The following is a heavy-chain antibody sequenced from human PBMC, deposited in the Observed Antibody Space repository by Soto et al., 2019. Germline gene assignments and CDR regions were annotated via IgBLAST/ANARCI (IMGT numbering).Heavy chain of an antibody. V-gene: IGHV3-30-3*01. CDR2: ISYDGSDK. J-gene: IGHJ4*02. D-gene: IGHD2-21*02. CDR1: GFTFSPYT. CDR3: ARGGGFCGADCYKGGIDY. Sequence: QVQLVESGGGVVQPGRSLRLSCAASGFTFSPYTMHWVRQTPGKGLEWVAGISYDGSDKYYAGSVRGRFTISRDNSKNTLFLQMNSRRAEDTALYFCARGGGFCGADCYKGGIDYWGQGALVTVSS.